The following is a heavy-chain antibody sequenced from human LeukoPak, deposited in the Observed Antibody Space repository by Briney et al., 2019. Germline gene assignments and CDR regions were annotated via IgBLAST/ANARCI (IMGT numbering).Heavy chain of an antibody. Sequence: GGSLRLSCAASGFTFDDYAMHWVRKAPGKGREWVSGISWNSVSIGYADSVKDRFTISRDNAKNSLYLQMNSLRAEDMASYYCAKVSSFGVDDAFDIWGQGTMVTVSS. CDR1: GFTFDDYA. CDR3: AKVSSFGVDDAFDI. D-gene: IGHD3-3*01. V-gene: IGHV3-9*03. J-gene: IGHJ3*02. CDR2: ISWNSVSI.